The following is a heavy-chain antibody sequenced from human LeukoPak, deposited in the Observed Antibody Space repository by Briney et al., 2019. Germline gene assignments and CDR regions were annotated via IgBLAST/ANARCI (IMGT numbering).Heavy chain of an antibody. CDR1: GYTFTTYG. Sequence: ASVKVSCKSSGYTFTTYGISWVRLAPGQGLEWMEWISAYNGNTNYAQQFQGRVTMTTDKSMSTAYMELRSLRSDDTAVYYCARDLIAVRPGWFDPWGQGSLVTVSS. V-gene: IGHV1-18*01. CDR2: ISAYNGNT. J-gene: IGHJ5*02. CDR3: ARDLIAVRPGWFDP. D-gene: IGHD6-6*01.